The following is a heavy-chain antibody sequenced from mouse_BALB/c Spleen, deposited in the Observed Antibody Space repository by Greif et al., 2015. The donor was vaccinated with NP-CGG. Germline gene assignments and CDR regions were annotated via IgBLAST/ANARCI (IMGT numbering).Heavy chain of an antibody. D-gene: IGHD1-1*01. V-gene: IGHV7-3*02. CDR3: ARDYYGSSYWYFDV. J-gene: IGHJ1*01. CDR1: GFTFTDYY. CDR2: IRNKANGYTT. Sequence: EVNVVESGGGLVRPGGSLRLSCATSGFTFTDYYMSWVRQPPGKALEWLGFIRNKANGYTTEYSASVKGRFTISSDNSQSILYLQMNTLRAEDSATYYCARDYYGSSYWYFDVWGAGTTVTVSS.